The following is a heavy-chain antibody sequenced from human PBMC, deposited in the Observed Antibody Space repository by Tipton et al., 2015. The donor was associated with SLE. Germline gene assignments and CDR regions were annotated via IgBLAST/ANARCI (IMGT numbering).Heavy chain of an antibody. CDR1: GGSISSSNW. V-gene: IGHV4-4*02. Sequence: TLSLTCAVSGGSISSSNWWSWVRQPPGKGLEWIGEIYHSGSTNYNPSLKSRVTISVDTSKNQFSLKLSSVTAADTAVYYCASIAAAGKWYFDLWGRGTLVTVSS. CDR3: ASIAAAGKWYFDL. CDR2: IYHSGST. D-gene: IGHD6-13*01. J-gene: IGHJ2*01.